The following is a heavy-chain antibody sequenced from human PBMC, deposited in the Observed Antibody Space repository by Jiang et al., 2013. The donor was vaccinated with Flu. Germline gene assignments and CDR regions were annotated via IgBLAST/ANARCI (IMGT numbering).Heavy chain of an antibody. CDR3: ARVGRVVVTAIGFDYFDY. D-gene: IGHD2-21*02. CDR1: EGTFSSYA. J-gene: IGHJ4*02. CDR2: IIPIFGTT. V-gene: IGHV1-69*06. Sequence: QSGAEVKKPGSSVKVSCKASEGTFSSYAINWVRQAPGQGLEWMGGIIPIFGTTNYAQKFQARVTITADKSTSTAYMELSSLRSEDTAVYYCARVGRVVVTAIGFDYFDYWGQGTLVTVSS.